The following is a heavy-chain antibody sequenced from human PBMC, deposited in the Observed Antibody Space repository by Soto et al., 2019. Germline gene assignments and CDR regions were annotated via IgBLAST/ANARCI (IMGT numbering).Heavy chain of an antibody. Sequence: ASVKVSCKASGYTFTSYDINWVRQATGQGLEWMGWMNPNNGNTGYAQKFQGRVTMTRNTSKSTAYMELGSLRSDDTAVFYCVSNRGEYIYLQHRCPGTLVTVSS. D-gene: IGHD4-17*01. CDR3: VSNRGEYIYLQH. CDR1: GYTFTSYD. V-gene: IGHV1-8*01. J-gene: IGHJ1*01. CDR2: MNPNNGNT.